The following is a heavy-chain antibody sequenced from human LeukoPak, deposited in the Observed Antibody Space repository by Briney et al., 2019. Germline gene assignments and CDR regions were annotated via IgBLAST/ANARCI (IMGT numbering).Heavy chain of an antibody. Sequence: GGSLRLSCAASGFTFSSYSMNWVRRAPGKGLEWVSYISSSSSTIYYADSVKGRFTISRDNAKNSLYLQMNSLRAEDTAVYYCASKTLIVATSDAFDIWGQGTMVTVSS. J-gene: IGHJ3*02. CDR3: ASKTLIVATSDAFDI. CDR1: GFTFSSYS. CDR2: ISSSSSTI. V-gene: IGHV3-48*01. D-gene: IGHD2-15*01.